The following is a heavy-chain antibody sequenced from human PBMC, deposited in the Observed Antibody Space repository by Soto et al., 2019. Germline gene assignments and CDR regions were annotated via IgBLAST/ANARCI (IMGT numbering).Heavy chain of an antibody. J-gene: IGHJ4*02. CDR2: ISDDGTNK. CDR3: ATERMGRGDRYTAMVRGPSFDY. D-gene: IGHD5-18*01. CDR1: GFNFRSYG. V-gene: IGHV3-30*03. Sequence: GGSLRLSCAASGFNFRSYGMSWVRQAPGKGLEWVAVISDDGTNKDYADSVKGRFTISRDNAKKTLYLRMNSLRAEDTAVYYCATERMGRGDRYTAMVRGPSFDYWGQGTLVTVSS.